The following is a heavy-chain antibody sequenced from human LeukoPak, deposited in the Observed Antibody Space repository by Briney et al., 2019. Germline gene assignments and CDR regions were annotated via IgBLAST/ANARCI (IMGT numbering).Heavy chain of an antibody. Sequence: GGSLRLSCAASGFTFSSYSMNWVRQAPGKGLEWVSFISTSSSYIHNADSVKGRFTISRDNAENSLYLQMNSLRAEDTAVYYCAELGITMIGGGWGKGTTVTISS. V-gene: IGHV3-21*01. CDR2: ISTSSSYI. CDR1: GFTFSSYS. CDR3: AELGITMIGGG. D-gene: IGHD3-10*02. J-gene: IGHJ6*04.